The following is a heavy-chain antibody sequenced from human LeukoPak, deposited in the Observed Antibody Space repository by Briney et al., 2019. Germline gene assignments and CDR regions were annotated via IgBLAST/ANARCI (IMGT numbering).Heavy chain of an antibody. V-gene: IGHV1-69*02. CDR3: ARGHGVDFDY. J-gene: IGHJ4*02. Sequence: SVKVSCKASGGTFSSYTISWVRQAPGQGLEWMGRIIPILGIANYAQEFQGRVTITADKSTSTAYMELSSLRSEDTAVYYCARGHGVDFDYWGQGTLVTVSS. D-gene: IGHD3-16*01. CDR2: IIPILGIA. CDR1: GGTFSSYT.